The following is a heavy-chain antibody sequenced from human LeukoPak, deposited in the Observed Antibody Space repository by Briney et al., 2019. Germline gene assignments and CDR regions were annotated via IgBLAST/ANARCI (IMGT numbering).Heavy chain of an antibody. CDR1: GGSISSSNW. V-gene: IGHV4-4*02. CDR2: IYHSGST. CDR3: ARAYGSEEDYYYGMDV. J-gene: IGHJ6*04. Sequence: ASETLSLTCAVSGGSISSSNWWSWVRQPPGKGLEWIGEIYHSGSTNYNPSLKSRATISVDKSKNQFSLKLSSVTAADTAVYYCARAYGSEEDYYYGMDVWGKGTTVTISS. D-gene: IGHD3-10*01.